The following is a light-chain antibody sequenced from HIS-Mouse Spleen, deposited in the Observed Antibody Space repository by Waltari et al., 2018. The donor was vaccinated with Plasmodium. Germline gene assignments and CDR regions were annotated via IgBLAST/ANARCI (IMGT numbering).Light chain of an antibody. Sequence: SYELTQPPSVSVSPGQTARITCSGDALPKKYAYWYQQKSGQAPVLVMYEDSKRPSGIPERFSGSSSGTMATLTISGAQVEEEADYYCYSTDSSGNHRVFGGGTKLTVL. CDR1: ALPKKY. CDR3: YSTDSSGNHRV. CDR2: EDS. J-gene: IGLJ3*02. V-gene: IGLV3-10*01.